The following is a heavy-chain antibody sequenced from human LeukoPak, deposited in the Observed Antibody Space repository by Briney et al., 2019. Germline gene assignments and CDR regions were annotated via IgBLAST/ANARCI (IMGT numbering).Heavy chain of an antibody. J-gene: IGHJ4*02. CDR2: IWYDGSNK. CDR3: AKPGLYYYDSSGYYDY. Sequence: GGSLRLSCAASGFTFSSYGMHWVRQAPARGLAWVAVIWYDGSNKYYADYVKGRFTISRDNSKNTLYLQMHSLRAEDTAVYYCAKPGLYYYDSSGYYDYWGQGTLVTVSS. CDR1: GFTFSSYG. V-gene: IGHV3-33*06. D-gene: IGHD3-22*01.